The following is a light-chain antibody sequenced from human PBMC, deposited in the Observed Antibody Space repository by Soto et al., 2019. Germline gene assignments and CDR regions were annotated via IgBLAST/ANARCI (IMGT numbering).Light chain of an antibody. V-gene: IGLV2-23*01. Sequence: QSVLTQPASVSGSPGQSIAISCTGTSGDVGSYNLVSWYQQYPGKAPKLMIYEDTKRPSGVSNRFSGSKSGNTASLTISGLQADDEADYYCCSYSTSHTWMFGGGTKLTVL. J-gene: IGLJ3*02. CDR1: SGDVGSYNL. CDR2: EDT. CDR3: CSYSTSHTWM.